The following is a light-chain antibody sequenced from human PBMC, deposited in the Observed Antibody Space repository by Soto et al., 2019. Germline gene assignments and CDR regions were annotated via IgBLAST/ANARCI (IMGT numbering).Light chain of an antibody. Sequence: IQLTQSPSSLSASVGDRVTITCRASQGISSYLAWYQQKPGKAPKRLIYAASTLQSGVPSRFSGSGSGTDFTLTISSLQPEDFATYYCQQLNSYSFSFGPGTKVDIK. V-gene: IGKV1-9*01. CDR2: AAS. CDR1: QGISSY. CDR3: QQLNSYSFS. J-gene: IGKJ3*01.